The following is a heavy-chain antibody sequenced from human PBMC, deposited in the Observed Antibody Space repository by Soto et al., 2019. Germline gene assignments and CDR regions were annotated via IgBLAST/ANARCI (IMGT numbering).Heavy chain of an antibody. V-gene: IGHV4-34*01. D-gene: IGHD6-19*01. Sequence: QVQLQQWGAGLLKPSETLSLTCAVYGGSFSGSYWNWIRQPPGKGLEWIGEINQRGSTNYNPSLKSRVTISVDTSKNQFSLKLSSVTAADSAVYYCARVVGSSGWYYGSFDIWGPGTMVTVSS. CDR1: GGSFSGSY. J-gene: IGHJ3*02. CDR2: INQRGST. CDR3: ARVVGSSGWYYGSFDI.